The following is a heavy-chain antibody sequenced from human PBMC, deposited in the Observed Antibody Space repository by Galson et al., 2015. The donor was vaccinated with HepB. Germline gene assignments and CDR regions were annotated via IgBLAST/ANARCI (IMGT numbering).Heavy chain of an antibody. CDR2: ISWNSGSI. CDR3: AKDIQGGAARPGLGLFDY. V-gene: IGHV3-9*01. Sequence: SLRLSCAASGFTFDDYAMHWVRQAPGKGLEWVSGISWNSGSIGYADSVKGRFTISRDNAKNSLYLQMNSLRAEDTALYYCAKDIQGGAARPGLGLFDYWGQGTLVTVSS. CDR1: GFTFDDYA. J-gene: IGHJ4*02. D-gene: IGHD6-6*01.